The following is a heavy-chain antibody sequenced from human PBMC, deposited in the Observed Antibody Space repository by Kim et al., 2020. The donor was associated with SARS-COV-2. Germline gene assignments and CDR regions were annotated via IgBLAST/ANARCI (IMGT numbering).Heavy chain of an antibody. J-gene: IGHJ1*01. CDR2: ANSYTT. V-gene: IGHV3-72*01. CDR3: ACTFQH. Sequence: ANSYTTEYAASVKGRFTISRDDSKNSLYLQMNSLKTEDTAVYYCACTFQHWGQGTLVTVSS.